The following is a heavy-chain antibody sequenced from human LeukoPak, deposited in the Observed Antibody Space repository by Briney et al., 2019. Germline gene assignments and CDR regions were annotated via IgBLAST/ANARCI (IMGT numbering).Heavy chain of an antibody. Sequence: PGGSLRLSCEASGLTFNDHYMSWIREAPGKRLEGGSFINCSGTTKYNADSVRGRFTISRDNAKNSLYLYMNSLRDDDTAVYYCAIQMTMIVVVPYFDYWGQGALVTVSA. J-gene: IGHJ4*02. CDR2: INCSGTTK. CDR1: GLTFNDHY. V-gene: IGHV3-11*04. CDR3: AIQMTMIVVVPYFDY. D-gene: IGHD3-22*01.